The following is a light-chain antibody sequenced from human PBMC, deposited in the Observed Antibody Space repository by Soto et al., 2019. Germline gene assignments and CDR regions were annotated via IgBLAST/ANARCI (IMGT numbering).Light chain of an antibody. V-gene: IGLV2-14*01. J-gene: IGLJ2*01. CDR1: SSDIGGYVY. CDR2: DVR. Sequence: QSALTQPASVSGSPGQSITISCTGTSSDIGGYVYVSWYQQHPGKAPKLMIYDVRSRPSGVSNRFSGSKSGNTASLTISGLLAEDEADYYCTSYSTSNTLVAFGGGTKLTVL. CDR3: TSYSTSNTLVA.